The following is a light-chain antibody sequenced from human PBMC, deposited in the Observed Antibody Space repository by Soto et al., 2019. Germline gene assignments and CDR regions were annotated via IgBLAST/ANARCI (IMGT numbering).Light chain of an antibody. CDR3: QQSYSTRIT. CDR2: AAS. Sequence: DIQMTQSPSSLSASVGDRGAITCRASQSISNCLKWYQQKPWEAPKLLSYAASSLQSGVPSRFSGSGSGTDFTLTIGSLQPEDFATYYCQQSYSTRITFGQGTRLEIK. CDR1: QSISNC. J-gene: IGKJ5*01. V-gene: IGKV1-39*01.